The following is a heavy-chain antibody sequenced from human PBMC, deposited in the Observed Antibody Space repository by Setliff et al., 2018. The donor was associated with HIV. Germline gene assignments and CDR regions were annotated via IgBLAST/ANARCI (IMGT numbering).Heavy chain of an antibody. CDR3: ARDQDWAFDY. Sequence: PGGSLRLSCTASGFTFSRYSMNWVRQAPGKGLEWVAYITADSKIISYAESVKGRFTISRDNAKNSVYLQVNSLRVEDTAMYYCARDQDWAFDYWGQGTRVTVSS. D-gene: IGHD3-9*01. J-gene: IGHJ4*02. CDR2: ITADSKII. CDR1: GFTFSRYS. V-gene: IGHV3-48*01.